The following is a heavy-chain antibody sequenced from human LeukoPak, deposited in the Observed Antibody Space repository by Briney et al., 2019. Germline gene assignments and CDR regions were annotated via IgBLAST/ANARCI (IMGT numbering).Heavy chain of an antibody. D-gene: IGHD1-26*01. CDR1: GFTFSSYG. CDR3: AKARELLFELDDY. V-gene: IGHV3-30*18. Sequence: GGSLRLSCAASGFTFSSYGMHWVRQAPGKGLEWVAVISYDGSNKYYADSVKGRFTISRDNSKNTLYLQMNSLRAEDTAVYYCAKARELLFELDDYWGQGTLVTVSS. CDR2: ISYDGSNK. J-gene: IGHJ4*02.